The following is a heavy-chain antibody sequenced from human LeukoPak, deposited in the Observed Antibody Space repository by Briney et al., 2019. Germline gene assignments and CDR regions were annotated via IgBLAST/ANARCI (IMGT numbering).Heavy chain of an antibody. CDR3: ARPLNYDSSGYGAFDI. D-gene: IGHD3-22*01. CDR1: GGSISSYY. CDR2: IYYSGST. J-gene: IGHJ3*02. V-gene: IGHV4-59*01. Sequence: SETLSLTCTVSGGSISSYYWSWIRQPPGKGLEWIGYIYYSGSTNYNPSLKSRVTISVDTSKNQFSLKLSSVTAADTAVYYCARPLNYDSSGYGAFDIWGQGTKVTVSS.